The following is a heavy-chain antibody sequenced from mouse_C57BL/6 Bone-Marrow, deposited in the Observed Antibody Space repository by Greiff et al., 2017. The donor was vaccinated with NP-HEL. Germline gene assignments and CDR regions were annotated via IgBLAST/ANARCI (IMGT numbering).Heavy chain of an antibody. CDR2: INSDGGST. D-gene: IGHD1-1*01. J-gene: IGHJ1*03. Sequence: EVKLVESGGGLVQPGESLKLSCESNEYEFPSHDMSWVRKTPEKRLELVAAINSDGGSTYYPDTMERRFIISRDNTKKTLYRQMSSLRSEDTALDDCARQGYGSSYWYFDVWGTGTTVTVSS. CDR3: ARQGYGSSYWYFDV. V-gene: IGHV5-2*01. CDR1: EYEFPSHD.